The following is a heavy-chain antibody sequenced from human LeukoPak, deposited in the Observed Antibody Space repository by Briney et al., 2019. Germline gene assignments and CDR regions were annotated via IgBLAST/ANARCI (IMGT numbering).Heavy chain of an antibody. Sequence: PSETLSLTCTVSGGSISSYYWSWIRQPAGKGLEWIGRIYTSGSTNYNPSLKSRVTMSVDTSKNQFSLKLSSVTAVDTAVYYCARRSGRFRDYYMDVWGKGTTVTVSS. CDR2: IYTSGST. J-gene: IGHJ6*03. D-gene: IGHD3-10*01. CDR3: ARRSGRFRDYYMDV. V-gene: IGHV4-4*07. CDR1: GGSISSYY.